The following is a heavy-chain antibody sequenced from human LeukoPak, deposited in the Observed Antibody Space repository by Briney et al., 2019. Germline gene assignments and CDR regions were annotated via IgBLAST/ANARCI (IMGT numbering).Heavy chain of an antibody. CDR3: ARLGYSGSQSYFDY. CDR1: GYTSTGYY. D-gene: IGHD1-26*01. Sequence: ASVKVSCKASGYTSTGYYMHWVRQAPGQGLEWMGRINPNSGGTNYAQKFQGRVTMTRDTSTSTVYMELSSLRSEDTAVYYCARLGYSGSQSYFDYWGQGTLVTVSS. J-gene: IGHJ4*02. V-gene: IGHV1-2*06. CDR2: INPNSGGT.